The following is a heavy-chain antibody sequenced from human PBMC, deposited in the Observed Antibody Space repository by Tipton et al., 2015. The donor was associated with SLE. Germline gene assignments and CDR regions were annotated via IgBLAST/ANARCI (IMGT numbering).Heavy chain of an antibody. D-gene: IGHD4-23*01. V-gene: IGHV4-4*07. Sequence: TLSLTCTVSGGSINSHYWTWIRQPAGKGLEWIGRIVTDGSTNYDRSLRSRATISLDTSKNQFSLKLTSVTAADTAFYYCASGGYGGNFLGWFDPWGQGTLVTVSS. CDR2: IVTDGST. CDR1: GGSINSHY. CDR3: ASGGYGGNFLGWFDP. J-gene: IGHJ5*02.